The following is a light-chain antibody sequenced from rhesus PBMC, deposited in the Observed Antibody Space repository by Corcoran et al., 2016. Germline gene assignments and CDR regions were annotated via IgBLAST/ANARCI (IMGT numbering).Light chain of an antibody. CDR2: GAS. Sequence: QVILTQSPTTLSLSPGERATLSCRASQSVSSYLAWYQQKPGQAPRLLIYGASRRATGIPDRFSGSGAGTDFTLTSSSLEPEDVGVYHCYQHSSGYRTFGQGTKVEIK. CDR3: YQHSSGYRT. CDR1: QSVSSY. J-gene: IGKJ1*01. V-gene: IGKV3-10*01.